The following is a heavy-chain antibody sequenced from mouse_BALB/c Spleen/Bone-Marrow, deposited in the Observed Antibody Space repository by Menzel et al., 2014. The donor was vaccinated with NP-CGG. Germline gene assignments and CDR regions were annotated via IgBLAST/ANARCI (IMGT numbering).Heavy chain of an antibody. Sequence: VQLKESGPDLVKPSQSLSLTCTVTGYSITSGYSWHWIRRFPGNKLEWMGYIYYSGSTNYNPSLKSRISITRDTSKNQFFLQLNSVTTEDTATYYCARRGIYYGNYVFAYWGQGTLVTVSA. CDR2: IYYSGST. CDR3: ARRGIYYGNYVFAY. V-gene: IGHV3-1*02. J-gene: IGHJ3*01. CDR1: GYSITSGYS. D-gene: IGHD2-1*01.